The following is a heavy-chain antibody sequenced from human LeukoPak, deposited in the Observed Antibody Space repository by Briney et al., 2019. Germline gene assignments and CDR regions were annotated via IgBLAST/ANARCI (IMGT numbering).Heavy chain of an antibody. V-gene: IGHV1-69*05. D-gene: IGHD3-22*01. CDR1: RGTFSSYG. CDR2: VIAIFGRV. Sequence: SVKVSCKASRGTFSSYGISWVRQAPGQGLEWMGGVIAIFGRVKYGQKFQGRATITTDESTSTAYMELSSLTSEDTGVYYCARGELGDSSGFSFFDYWGQGTLVTVSS. CDR3: ARGELGDSSGFSFFDY. J-gene: IGHJ4*02.